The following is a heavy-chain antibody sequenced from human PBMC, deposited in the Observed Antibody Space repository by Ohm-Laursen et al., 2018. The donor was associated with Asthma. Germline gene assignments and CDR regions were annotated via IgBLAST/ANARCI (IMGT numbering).Heavy chain of an antibody. CDR3: AKDNGSGWYYY. Sequence: SLRLSCSASGFTFSSYAMRWVRQAPGKGLEWVSAISGSGGSTYYADSVKGRFTISRDNSKNTLYLQMNSLRAEDTAVYYCAKDNGSGWYYYWGQGTLVTVSS. J-gene: IGHJ4*02. D-gene: IGHD6-19*01. V-gene: IGHV3-23*01. CDR2: ISGSGGST. CDR1: GFTFSSYA.